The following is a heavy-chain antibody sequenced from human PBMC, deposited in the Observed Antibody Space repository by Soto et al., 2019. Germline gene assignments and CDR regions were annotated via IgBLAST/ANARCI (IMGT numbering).Heavy chain of an antibody. V-gene: IGHV3-74*03. J-gene: IGHJ4*02. Sequence: EGSMRLAFAASEFTFRSYCMHWVRPVPGKGLVWVSRINNDGSDITYADSVKGRFTISRDNAKNTLYLQMNSLRAEDTALYYCARDGDTSSWSFDHWGQGTLVNVSS. CDR3: ARDGDTSSWSFDH. CDR2: INNDGSDI. CDR1: EFTFRSYC. D-gene: IGHD6-13*01.